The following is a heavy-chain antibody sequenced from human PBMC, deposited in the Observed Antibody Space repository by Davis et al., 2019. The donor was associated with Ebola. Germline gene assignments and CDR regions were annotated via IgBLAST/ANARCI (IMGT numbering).Heavy chain of an antibody. CDR2: IYHSGAT. CDR1: GASISSSNW. D-gene: IGHD1-26*01. CDR3: ARGVGARAGWFDP. Sequence: MPSETLSLTCAVSGASISSSNWWNWVRQPPGGGLEWIGSIYHSGATNYNPSLKSRVTISVDTSKNQFSLKLSSVTAADTAVYYCARGVGARAGWFDPWGQGTLVTVSS. V-gene: IGHV4-4*02. J-gene: IGHJ5*02.